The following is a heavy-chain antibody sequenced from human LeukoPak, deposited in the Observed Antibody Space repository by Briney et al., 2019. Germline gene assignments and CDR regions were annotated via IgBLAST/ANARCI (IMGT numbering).Heavy chain of an antibody. Sequence: SETLSLTCTVSGGSVSSNSYCWSWVRQPPGKGLEWIGFIDYTGSANYNPSLKSRVTISLDTSKNQFSVKVMSVTAADTAVYYCARIPVAKTFDYWGQGTLVTVSS. D-gene: IGHD6-19*01. J-gene: IGHJ4*02. CDR1: GGSVSSNSYC. CDR3: ARIPVAKTFDY. CDR2: IDYTGSA. V-gene: IGHV4-61*01.